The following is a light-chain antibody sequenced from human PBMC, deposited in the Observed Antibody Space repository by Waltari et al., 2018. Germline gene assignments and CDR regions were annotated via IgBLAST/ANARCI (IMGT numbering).Light chain of an antibody. Sequence: QSVLTQPPSVSAASGQKVTISCSGSSPNIGNNYVSWYQQFPGTAPKLLIYENDKRPSGIPGRFSGSKSGTSATLDITGLQAGDEADYYCGTWDSSLSGAVFGGGTHLTVL. V-gene: IGLV1-51*01. CDR3: GTWDSSLSGAV. J-gene: IGLJ7*01. CDR1: SPNIGNNY. CDR2: END.